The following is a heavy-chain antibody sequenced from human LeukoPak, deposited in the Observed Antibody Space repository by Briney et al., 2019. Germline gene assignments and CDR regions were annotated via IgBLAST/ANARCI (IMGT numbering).Heavy chain of an antibody. D-gene: IGHD2-2*01. J-gene: IGHJ5*02. CDR1: GGSFSGYY. CDR3: ARGPYCSSTSCYSNWFDP. Sequence: SETLSLTCAVYGGSFSGYYWSWIRQPPGKGLEWIGEINHSGSTNYNPSLKSRVTISVDTSKNQFSLKLSSVTAADTAVYYCARGPYCSSTSCYSNWFDPWGQGTLVTVSS. CDR2: INHSGST. V-gene: IGHV4-34*01.